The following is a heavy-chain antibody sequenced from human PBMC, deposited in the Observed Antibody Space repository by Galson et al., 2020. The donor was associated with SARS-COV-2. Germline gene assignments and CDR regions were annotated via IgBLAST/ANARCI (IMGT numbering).Heavy chain of an antibody. D-gene: IGHD2-2*01. CDR1: GFTFSSYS. J-gene: IGHJ6*03. V-gene: IGHV3-21*01. Sequence: GGSLRLSCAASGFTFSSYSMNWVRQAPGKGLEWVSSISSSSSYIYYADSVKGRFTISRDNAKNSLYLQMNSLRAEDTAVYYCVRGAEERRIIVVVPYYYTYMDVWGGGTAVTVSS. CDR2: ISSSSSYI. CDR3: VRGAEERRIIVVVPYYYTYMDV.